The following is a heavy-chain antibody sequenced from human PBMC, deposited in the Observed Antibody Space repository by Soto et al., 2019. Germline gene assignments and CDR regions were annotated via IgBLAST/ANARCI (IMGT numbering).Heavy chain of an antibody. Sequence: QVQLQESGPGLVKPSQTLSLTCTVSGASITNNNYYWSWIRQHPGKGLEWIGYIFYTGNTYYNPSFSSLLTISVDTSKNQFSLKLNSVTAADTAVYYCARLLWSNWFDPWGQGTLVTVSS. J-gene: IGHJ5*02. CDR3: ARLLWSNWFDP. CDR2: IFYTGNT. D-gene: IGHD3-3*01. V-gene: IGHV4-31*01. CDR1: GASITNNNYY.